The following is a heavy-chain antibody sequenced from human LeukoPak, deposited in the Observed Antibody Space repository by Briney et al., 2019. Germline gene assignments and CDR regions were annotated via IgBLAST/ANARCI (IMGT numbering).Heavy chain of an antibody. J-gene: IGHJ5*02. CDR1: GGTFSLYV. Sequence: GASVKVSCKASGGTFSLYVISWVRQAPGQGLEWMGWINAGNGNTKYSQKFRGRVTITRDTSASTAYMELSSLRSEDTAVYYCARVPPYSSSWTPFDPWGQGTLVTVSS. CDR2: INAGNGNT. CDR3: ARVPPYSSSWTPFDP. D-gene: IGHD6-13*01. V-gene: IGHV1-3*01.